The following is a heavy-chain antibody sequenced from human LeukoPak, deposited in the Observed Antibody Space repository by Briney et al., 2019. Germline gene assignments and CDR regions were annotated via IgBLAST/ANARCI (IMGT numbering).Heavy chain of an antibody. J-gene: IGHJ4*02. D-gene: IGHD2-21*01. CDR3: AKDVALRAAAYYFDY. V-gene: IGHV3-30*18. CDR2: ISYNGGDK. CDR1: GFAFSSYG. Sequence: GRSLRLSCAASGFAFSSYGMHWVRQAPGKGLEWVAVISYNGGDKKYADSVKGRFTISRDNSKNTVYLEMSSLRTEDTAVYYCAKDVALRAAAYYFDYWGQGTLVTVSS.